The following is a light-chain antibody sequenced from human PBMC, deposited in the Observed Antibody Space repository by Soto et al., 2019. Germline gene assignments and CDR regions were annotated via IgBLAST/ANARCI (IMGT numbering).Light chain of an antibody. CDR1: QSLSSN. Sequence: EIFITQSPATLSLSPGEVASVSCRASQSLSSNLAWYQQKPGQAPRLLIYDASTRAPGIPARFSGSGSGTEFTLTISSLQSEDFAIYYCQQYTNWRTFGQGTKVDIK. J-gene: IGKJ1*01. CDR3: QQYTNWRT. CDR2: DAS. V-gene: IGKV3-15*01.